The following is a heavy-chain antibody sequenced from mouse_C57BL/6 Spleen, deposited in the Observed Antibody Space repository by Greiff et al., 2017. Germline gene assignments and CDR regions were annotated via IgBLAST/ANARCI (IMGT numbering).Heavy chain of an antibody. Sequence: QVQLQQSGPELVKPGASVKISCKASGYSFTSYYIHWVKQRPGQGLAWIGWIYPGSGNTKYNEKFKGKATMTTDTSSSTAYMQLSSLTSEDSAVYYSARSSPQYAMDYWGQGTSVTVSS. D-gene: IGHD1-1*01. J-gene: IGHJ4*01. CDR1: GYSFTSYY. V-gene: IGHV1-66*01. CDR2: IYPGSGNT. CDR3: ARSSPQYAMDY.